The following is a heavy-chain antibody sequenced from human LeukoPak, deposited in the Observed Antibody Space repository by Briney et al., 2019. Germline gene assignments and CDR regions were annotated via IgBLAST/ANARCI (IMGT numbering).Heavy chain of an antibody. CDR1: RYIFTTYG. CDR3: ARQAGGYSSGWYQFRFDY. V-gene: IGHV1-18*04. Sequence: GASVKVSCKASRYIFTTYGISWVRQGPGQGVEWVGWINTYNGNTNYAQKLQGRVTMTTDTSTSTAYMDLRSLRSDDTAVYYCARQAGGYSSGWYQFRFDYWGQGTLVTVSS. J-gene: IGHJ4*02. D-gene: IGHD6-19*01. CDR2: INTYNGNT.